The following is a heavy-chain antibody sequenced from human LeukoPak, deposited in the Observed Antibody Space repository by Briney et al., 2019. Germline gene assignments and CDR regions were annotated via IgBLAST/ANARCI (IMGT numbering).Heavy chain of an antibody. Sequence: NPSETLSLTCTVSGGSISSSSYYWGWIRQPPGKGLEWIGSIYYSGSTYYNPSLKSRVTISIDTSKNQFSLRLSSVIAADTAVYYCARHSGVAAPDCWGQGTLVTVSS. V-gene: IGHV4-39*01. CDR3: ARHSGVAAPDC. CDR1: GGSISSSSYY. D-gene: IGHD3-10*01. J-gene: IGHJ4*02. CDR2: IYYSGST.